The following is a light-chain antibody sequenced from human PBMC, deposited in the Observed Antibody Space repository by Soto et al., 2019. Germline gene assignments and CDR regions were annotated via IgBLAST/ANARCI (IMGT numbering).Light chain of an antibody. Sequence: ENVLTQSPGTVSLSLGARSTLSCRASQSVSRSYLAWYQLKPGQAPRLLIYGASSRATGIPDRFSGSGSGTDFTLTSSRLEPEDFAVYYCQQYGSSTYTFGQGTKVDIK. CDR2: GAS. J-gene: IGKJ2*01. V-gene: IGKV3-20*01. CDR1: QSVSRSY. CDR3: QQYGSSTYT.